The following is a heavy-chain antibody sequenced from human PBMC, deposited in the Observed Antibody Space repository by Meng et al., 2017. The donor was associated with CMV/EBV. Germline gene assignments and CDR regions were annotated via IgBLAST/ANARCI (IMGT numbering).Heavy chain of an antibody. CDR3: ARVYDSSGWPSPFDY. CDR1: GFTFSSSS. CDR2: ISSSSSYI. V-gene: IGHV3-21*01. J-gene: IGHJ4*02. Sequence: SGFTFSSSSMNCVRQAPGKGLEWVSSISSSSSYIYYADSVKGRFTISRDNAKNSLYLQMNSLRAEDTAVYYCARVYDSSGWPSPFDYWGQGTLVTVSS. D-gene: IGHD3-22*01.